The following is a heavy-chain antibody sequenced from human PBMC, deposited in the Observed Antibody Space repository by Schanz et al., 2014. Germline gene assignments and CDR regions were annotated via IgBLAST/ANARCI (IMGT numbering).Heavy chain of an antibody. Sequence: EVQLVESGGGVIQPGGSLRLSCAASGFGFSSYSMNWVRQAPGKGLEWVSYISSGSTTRYYADSVEGRFTISRDNAKRFLFLKMNSLSAEDTAQYCCARARRINDLDYWGQGTLVTVSS. CDR1: GFGFSSYS. D-gene: IGHD2-15*01. CDR2: ISSGSTTR. J-gene: IGHJ4*02. CDR3: ARARRINDLDY. V-gene: IGHV3-48*04.